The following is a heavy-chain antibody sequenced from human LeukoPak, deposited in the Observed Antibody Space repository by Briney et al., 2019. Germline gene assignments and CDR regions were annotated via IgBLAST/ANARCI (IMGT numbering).Heavy chain of an antibody. V-gene: IGHV3-7*03. CDR3: ARGSGWLDY. D-gene: IGHD6-25*01. J-gene: IGHJ4*02. Sequence: GWSLRLSCAASAFTFSNYWRSWVRQAPRKGLEWVANIKQDGSEKKYVESVKGRFTISRDNAKNSLYLQMNSLGVDDMAVYYCARGSGWLDYWGQGTLVTVSS. CDR2: IKQDGSEK. CDR1: AFTFSNYW.